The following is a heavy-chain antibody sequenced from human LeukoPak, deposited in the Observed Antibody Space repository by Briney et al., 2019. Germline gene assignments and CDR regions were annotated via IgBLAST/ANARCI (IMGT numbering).Heavy chain of an antibody. J-gene: IGHJ6*02. D-gene: IGHD5-18*01. CDR2: INAGNGNT. CDR1: GYAFSSFA. Sequence: GASVKVSCKASGYAFSSFAIHWVRQAPGQRLEWLGWINAGNGNTKYSQKFQGRVTITRDTSASTAYMELSSLRSEDTAVYYCARGAGYGSYYYYYGMDVWGQGTTVTVSS. CDR3: ARGAGYGSYYYYYGMDV. V-gene: IGHV1-3*01.